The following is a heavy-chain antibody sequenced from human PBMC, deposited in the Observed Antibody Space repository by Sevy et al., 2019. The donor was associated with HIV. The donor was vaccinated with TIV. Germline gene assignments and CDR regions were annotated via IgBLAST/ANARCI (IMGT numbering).Heavy chain of an antibody. D-gene: IGHD3-16*01. CDR1: GDSVSSNSAV. J-gene: IGHJ3*02. V-gene: IGHV6-1*01. Sequence: KQSQTLSLTCSISGDSVSSNSAVWNWIRQSPSRGLEWLGRTYYRSKCYYDYTISVKSRITINPDTSKNQFSLQLNSVTPEDTAIYDCARKDDSVGSFDIWGQGTMVTVSS. CDR3: ARKDDSVGSFDI. CDR2: TYYRSKCYY.